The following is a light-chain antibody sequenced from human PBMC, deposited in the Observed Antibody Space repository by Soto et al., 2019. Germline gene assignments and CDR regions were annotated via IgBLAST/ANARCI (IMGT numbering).Light chain of an antibody. CDR1: QSISNY. CDR2: DAS. V-gene: IGKV1-39*01. Sequence: DIQMTQSPSSLSASVGDRVTITCRASQSISNYLNWYQQKPGKAPKVLIYDASSLQGGVPSRFSGSGSGTDFTLTISSLQPEDFATYYCQQSYTNPPWTLGQGTKVDIK. J-gene: IGKJ1*01. CDR3: QQSYTNPPWT.